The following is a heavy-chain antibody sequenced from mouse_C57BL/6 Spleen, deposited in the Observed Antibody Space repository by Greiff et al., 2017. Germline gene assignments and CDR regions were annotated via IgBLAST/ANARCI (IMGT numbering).Heavy chain of an antibody. Sequence: QVQLQQSGAELARPGASVKLSCKASGYTFTSYGISWVKQRTGQGLEWIGEIYPRRGNTYYNEKFKGKATLTADKSSSTAYMELRSLTSEDSAVYFCARRTGPYYAMDYWGQGTSVTVSS. J-gene: IGHJ4*01. CDR3: ARRTGPYYAMDY. D-gene: IGHD4-1*01. V-gene: IGHV1-81*01. CDR2: IYPRRGNT. CDR1: GYTFTSYG.